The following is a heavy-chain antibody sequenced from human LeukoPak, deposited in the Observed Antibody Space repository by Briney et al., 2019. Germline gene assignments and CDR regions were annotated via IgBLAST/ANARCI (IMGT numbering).Heavy chain of an antibody. CDR3: ARGDCSSTICYSPMDV. CDR2: IYRSGST. V-gene: IGHV4-38-2*02. Sequence: SETLSLTCTVSGYSVSSGYYWVWIRQPPGKGLEWIGSIYRSGSTNYNPSLKSRVTISVDTSKNQFSLKVNSVTAADTAVYYCARGDCSSTICYSPMDVWGKGTTVTVSS. J-gene: IGHJ6*03. CDR1: GYSVSSGYY. D-gene: IGHD2-2*01.